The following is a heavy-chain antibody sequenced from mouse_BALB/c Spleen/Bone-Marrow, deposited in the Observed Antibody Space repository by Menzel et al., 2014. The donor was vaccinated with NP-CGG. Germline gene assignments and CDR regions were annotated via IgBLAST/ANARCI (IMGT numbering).Heavy chain of an antibody. V-gene: IGHV2-9*02. Sequence: AQLQESGPGLVSPSQSLSITCTVSGFSLSHYGVHWVRQPPGKGLEWLGVIWAGGSTNYISALMSRLTISKDNSKSQVFLKMHSLQTDDTAMYFCARVGDSDYAMDYWGQGTSVTVSS. CDR1: GFSLSHYG. CDR3: ARVGDSDYAMDY. D-gene: IGHD2-13*01. CDR2: IWAGGST. J-gene: IGHJ4*01.